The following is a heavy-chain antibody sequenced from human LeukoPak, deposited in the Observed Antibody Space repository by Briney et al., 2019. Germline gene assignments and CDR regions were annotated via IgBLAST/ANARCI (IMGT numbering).Heavy chain of an antibody. CDR1: GYTFTGYY. CDR3: GRTDRDSSGWYDY. Sequence: GASVKVSCKASGYTFTGYYMHWVRHAPGQGLEWMGWINPKTGGTNYAQKFQGRGTMARDTSISTAYMELSRLRSDDTALYYCGRTDRDSSGWYDYWGQGTLVTVSS. J-gene: IGHJ4*02. D-gene: IGHD6-19*01. CDR2: INPKTGGT. V-gene: IGHV1-2*02.